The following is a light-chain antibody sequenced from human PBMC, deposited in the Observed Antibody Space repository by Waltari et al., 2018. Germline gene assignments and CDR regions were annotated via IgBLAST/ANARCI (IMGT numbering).Light chain of an antibody. Sequence: SFLPSSNNKNYFAWYQQKPGQPPKLLIYWASTRKSGVPDRFSGSGSGTDFTLTISSLQAEDVAVYYCQQFQSHLRTFGQGTKVEIK. J-gene: IGKJ1*01. CDR1: SFLPSSNNKNY. CDR2: WAS. V-gene: IGKV4-1*01. CDR3: QQFQSHLRT.